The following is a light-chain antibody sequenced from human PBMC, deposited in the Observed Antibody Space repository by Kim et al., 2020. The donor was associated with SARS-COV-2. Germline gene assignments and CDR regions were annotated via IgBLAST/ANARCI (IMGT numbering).Light chain of an antibody. CDR3: AAWDDRLTGWV. V-gene: IGLV1-44*01. J-gene: IGLJ3*02. CDR1: DSNIGSNT. CDR2: NTN. Sequence: GKTITISCSGSDSNIGSNTVNWYQQLPGSAPKLLIYNTNQRPSGVPDRFSGSKSGTSASLAISGLQSEDEANYHCAAWDDRLTGWVFGGGTQLTVL.